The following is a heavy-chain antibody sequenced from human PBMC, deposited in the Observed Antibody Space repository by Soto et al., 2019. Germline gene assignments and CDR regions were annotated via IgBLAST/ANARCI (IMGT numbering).Heavy chain of an antibody. V-gene: IGHV4-31*03. CDR2: IYYSGST. D-gene: IGHD3-10*01. CDR1: GGSISSGGYY. CDR3: AAYDGSGSYLNSDY. J-gene: IGHJ4*02. Sequence: SETLSLTCTVSGGSISSGGYYWSWIRQHPGKGLEWIGYIYYSGSTYYNPSLKSRVTISVDTSKNQFSLKLSSVTAADTAVYYWAAYDGSGSYLNSDYWGQGTLVTVSS.